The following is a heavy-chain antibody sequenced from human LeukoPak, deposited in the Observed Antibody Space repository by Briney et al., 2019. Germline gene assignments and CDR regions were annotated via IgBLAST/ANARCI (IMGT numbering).Heavy chain of an antibody. CDR2: INPNSGGT. D-gene: IGHD7-27*01. CDR1: GYIFTGYY. J-gene: IGHJ6*03. CDR3: ARDSGDDYYYYMDV. Sequence: GASVKVSCRASGYIFTGYYIHWVRQAPGQGLEWMGWINPNSGGTNYAQKFQGRVTMTRDTSISTAYMELSRLRSDDTAVYYCARDSGDDYYYYMDVWGKGTTVTISS. V-gene: IGHV1-2*02.